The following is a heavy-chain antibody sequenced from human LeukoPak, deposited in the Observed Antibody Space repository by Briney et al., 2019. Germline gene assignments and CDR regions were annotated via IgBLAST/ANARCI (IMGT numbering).Heavy chain of an antibody. CDR3: AKAAAVAVYFDY. CDR1: GFTFSDYY. D-gene: IGHD6-19*01. CDR2: ISSSGSTI. V-gene: IGHV3-11*01. J-gene: IGHJ4*02. Sequence: PGGSLRLSCAASGFTFSDYYMSWIHQAPGKGLEWVSYISSSGSTIYYADSVKGRFTISRDNSRNTLYLQMNSLRADDTAAYYCAKAAAVAVYFDYWGQGTLVTVSS.